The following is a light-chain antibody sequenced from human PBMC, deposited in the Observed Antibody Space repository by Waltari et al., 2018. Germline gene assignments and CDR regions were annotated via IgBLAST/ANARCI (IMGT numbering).Light chain of an antibody. CDR3: CSYAGSSTLV. CDR2: EVS. J-gene: IGLJ2*01. V-gene: IGLV2-23*02. Sequence: QSALTQPASVSGSPGQSITISCTGTRSDVGSYHLVSWYQQHPGNAPKLMIYEVSKLRAGVSNRFAGSKSGNTASLTISGLQAEDEADYYCCSYAGSSTLVFGGGTKLTVL. CDR1: RSDVGSYHL.